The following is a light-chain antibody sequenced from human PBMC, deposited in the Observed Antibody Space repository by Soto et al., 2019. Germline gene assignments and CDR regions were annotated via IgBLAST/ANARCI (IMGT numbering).Light chain of an antibody. J-gene: IGLJ1*01. CDR1: SSDIGIFNY. V-gene: IGLV2-14*01. Sequence: QSVLTQPASVSGSPGQSITISCTGTSSDIGIFNYVSWYQQHPGKAPKLMIYDVSNRPSGVSDRFSGSKSGNTASLTISGLQTEDEADYYCSSYTNTTTSFATGTKVTAL. CDR2: DVS. CDR3: SSYTNTTTS.